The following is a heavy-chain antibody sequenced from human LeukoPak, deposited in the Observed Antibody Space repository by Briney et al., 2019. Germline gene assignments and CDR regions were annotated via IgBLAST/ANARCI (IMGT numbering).Heavy chain of an antibody. D-gene: IGHD1-26*01. CDR1: GYTFTGYY. CDR2: INPNSGGT. CDR3: ASPLNWVGATTSWYFDL. Sequence: GASVKVSCKASGYTFTGYYMHWVRQAPGQGLEWMGWINPNSGGTNYAQKFQGRVTMTRDTSISTAYMELSRLRSEDTAVYYCASPLNWVGATTSWYFDLWGRGTLVTVSS. V-gene: IGHV1-2*02. J-gene: IGHJ2*01.